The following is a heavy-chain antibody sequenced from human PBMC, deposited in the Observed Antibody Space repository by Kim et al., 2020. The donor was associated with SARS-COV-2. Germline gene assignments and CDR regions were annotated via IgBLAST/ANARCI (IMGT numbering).Heavy chain of an antibody. D-gene: IGHD3-22*01. CDR3: AGAYYYDSSGYPT. Sequence: YNPSLKSRVTISVDTSKNQCSLKLSSVTAADTAVYYCAGAYYYDSSGYPTWGQGTLVTVSS. V-gene: IGHV4-34*01. J-gene: IGHJ4*02.